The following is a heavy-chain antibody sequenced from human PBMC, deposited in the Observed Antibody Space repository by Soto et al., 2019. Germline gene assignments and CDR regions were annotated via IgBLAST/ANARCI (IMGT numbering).Heavy chain of an antibody. CDR1: GFTFSSYA. D-gene: IGHD3-3*01. V-gene: IGHV3-30-3*01. J-gene: IGHJ4*02. Sequence: PGGSLRLSCAASGFTFSSYAMHWVRQAPGKGLEWVAVISYDGSNKYYADSVKGRFTISRDNSKNTLYLQMNSLRAEDTAVYYCASPITWTRLTYDFWSRPIDYWGQGTLVTVSS. CDR3: ASPITWTRLTYDFWSRPIDY. CDR2: ISYDGSNK.